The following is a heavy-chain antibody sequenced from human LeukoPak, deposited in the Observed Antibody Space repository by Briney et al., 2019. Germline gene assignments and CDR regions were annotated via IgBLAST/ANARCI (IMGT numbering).Heavy chain of an antibody. J-gene: IGHJ5*02. V-gene: IGHV3-23*01. CDR1: GFTFSSYA. CDR3: AKDRGYVGVPAASFGWFDP. Sequence: PGGSLRLSCAASGFTFSSYAMSWVRQAPGKGLEWVSAISGSGGSTYYADSVKGRFTISRDNSKNTLYLQMNSLRAEDTAVYYCAKDRGYVGVPAASFGWFDPWGQGTLVTVSS. CDR2: ISGSGGST. D-gene: IGHD2-2*01.